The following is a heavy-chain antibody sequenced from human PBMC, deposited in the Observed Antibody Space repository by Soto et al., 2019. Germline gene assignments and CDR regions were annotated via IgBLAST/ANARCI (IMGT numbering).Heavy chain of an antibody. V-gene: IGHV4-30-4*01. CDR3: ARERMETAAGTSDWFDP. CDR1: GGSISSGDYY. J-gene: IGHJ5*02. CDR2: IYYSGST. D-gene: IGHD6-13*01. Sequence: PSETLSLTCTVSGGSISSGDYYWSWIRQPPGKGLEWIGYIYYSGSTYYNPSLKSRVTISVDTSKNQFSLKLSSVTAADTAVYYCARERMETAAGTSDWFDPWGQGTLVTVS.